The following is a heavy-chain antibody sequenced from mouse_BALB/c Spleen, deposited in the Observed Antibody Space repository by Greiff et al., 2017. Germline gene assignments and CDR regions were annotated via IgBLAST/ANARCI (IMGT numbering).Heavy chain of an antibody. CDR3: ARDSDYYGSSSYAMDY. V-gene: IGHV5-15*02. J-gene: IGHJ4*01. Sequence: EVKLVESGGGLVQPGGSRKLSCAASGFTFSDYGMAWVRQAPGKGPEWVAFISNLAYSIYYADTVTGRFTISRENAKNTLYLEMSSLRSEDTAMYYCARDSDYYGSSSYAMDYWGQGTSVTVSS. CDR1: GFTFSDYG. D-gene: IGHD1-1*01. CDR2: ISNLAYSI.